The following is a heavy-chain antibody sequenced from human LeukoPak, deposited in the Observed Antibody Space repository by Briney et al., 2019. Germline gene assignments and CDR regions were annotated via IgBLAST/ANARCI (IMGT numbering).Heavy chain of an antibody. CDR3: TRGVGSGYSDD. J-gene: IGHJ4*02. Sequence: SSETLSLTCTVSGDSISSTYYWTWIRQPPGQGLEWIGYISYSGNTNYNPSLKSRVTISVDTSKNQFSLKLSSVTAADTAVYYCTRGVGSGYSDDWGQGTLVTVSS. D-gene: IGHD3-22*01. CDR1: GDSISSTYY. CDR2: ISYSGNT. V-gene: IGHV4-59*01.